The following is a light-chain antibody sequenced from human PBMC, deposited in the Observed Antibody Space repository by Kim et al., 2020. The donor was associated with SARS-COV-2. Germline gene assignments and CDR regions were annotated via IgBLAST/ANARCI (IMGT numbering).Light chain of an antibody. CDR2: WAS. Sequence: ATINCKSSQSVLYSTNNKNYLAWYQQKPGQPPKLLIYWASTRESGVPDRFSGSGSGTDFTLTISSLQAEDGAVYYCQQYYSTPLTFGGGTKVEIK. J-gene: IGKJ4*01. V-gene: IGKV4-1*01. CDR3: QQYYSTPLT. CDR1: QSVLYSTNNKNY.